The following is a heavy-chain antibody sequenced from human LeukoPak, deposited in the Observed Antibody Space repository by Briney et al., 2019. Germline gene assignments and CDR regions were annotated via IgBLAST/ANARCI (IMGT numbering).Heavy chain of an antibody. D-gene: IGHD7-27*01. CDR2: ISYDGSNK. CDR1: GFTFSSYA. J-gene: IGHJ3*02. Sequence: PGGSLRLSCAASGFTFSSYAMHWVRQAPGKGLEWVAVISYDGSNKYYADSVKGRITISRDNAKNSLYLQLNSLRAEDTAVYYCVRDFQEGDRLWFQEPNWGKIGIWGQGTMVTVSS. V-gene: IGHV3-30-3*01. CDR3: VRDFQEGDRLWFQEPNWGKIGI.